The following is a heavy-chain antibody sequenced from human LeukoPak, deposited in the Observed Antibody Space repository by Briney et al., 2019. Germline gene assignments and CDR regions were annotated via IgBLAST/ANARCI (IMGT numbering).Heavy chain of an antibody. D-gene: IGHD4-17*01. Sequence: GGSLRLSCAASGFTFSSYAMSWVRQAPGKGLEWVSAISGSGGSTYYADSVKDRFTISRDNAKNSLYLQMNSLRAEDTAVYYCARDTYGDYSFDIWGQGTMVTVSS. V-gene: IGHV3-23*01. CDR3: ARDTYGDYSFDI. CDR2: ISGSGGST. J-gene: IGHJ3*02. CDR1: GFTFSSYA.